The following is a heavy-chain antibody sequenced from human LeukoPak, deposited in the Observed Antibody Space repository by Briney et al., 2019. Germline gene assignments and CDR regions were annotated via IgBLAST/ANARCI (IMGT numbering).Heavy chain of an antibody. CDR2: INRDGSST. V-gene: IGHV3-74*01. CDR3: ARVHTATRGFDY. Sequence: PGGSLRLSCAASGFTFSSYWMHWVRQAPGKGLVWVSRINRDGSSTSYADSAKGRFTISRDNAKNTLYLQMNSLRAEETAVDYCARVHTATRGFDYWGQGTLVTVSS. D-gene: IGHD5-18*01. J-gene: IGHJ4*02. CDR1: GFTFSSYW.